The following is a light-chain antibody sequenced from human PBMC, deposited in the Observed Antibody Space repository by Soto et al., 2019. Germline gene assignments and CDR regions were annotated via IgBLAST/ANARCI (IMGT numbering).Light chain of an antibody. CDR1: QSVSSY. CDR2: DAS. CDR3: QQRSNWPIT. Sequence: EIVLTQSPGTLSLSPVEGATLSCRASQSVSSYLAWYQQKPGQAPRLLIYDASNRATGIPARFSGSGSGTDFTLTISSLEPEDFAVYYCQQRSNWPITFGQGTRLEIK. V-gene: IGKV3-11*01. J-gene: IGKJ5*01.